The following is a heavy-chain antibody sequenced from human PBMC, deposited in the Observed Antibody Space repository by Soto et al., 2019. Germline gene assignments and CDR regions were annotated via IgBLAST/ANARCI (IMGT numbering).Heavy chain of an antibody. CDR3: ARDDGYGSGSYYYYYYYGMDV. CDR1: GFTFSSYW. J-gene: IGHJ6*02. V-gene: IGHV3-7*05. CDR2: IKQDGSEK. Sequence: PGGSLRLSCAASGFTFSSYWMSWVRQAPGKGLEWVANIKQDGSEKYYVDSVKGRFTISRDNAKNSLYLQMNSLRAEDTAVYYFARDDGYGSGSYYYYYYYGMDVWGQGTTVTVSS. D-gene: IGHD3-10*01.